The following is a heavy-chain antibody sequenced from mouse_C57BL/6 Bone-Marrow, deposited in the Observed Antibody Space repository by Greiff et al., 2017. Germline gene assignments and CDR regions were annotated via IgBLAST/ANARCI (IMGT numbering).Heavy chain of an antibody. V-gene: IGHV1-64*01. Sequence: QVQLQQPGAELVKPGASVKLSCKASGYTFTSYWMHWVKQRPGQGLEWIGMIHPKSGSTNYNEKFKSKATLTVDKSSSTAYMQLSSLTSEDSAVYYCARRDSNYLFAYWGQGTLVTVSA. CDR2: IHPKSGST. CDR3: ARRDSNYLFAY. CDR1: GYTFTSYW. D-gene: IGHD2-5*01. J-gene: IGHJ3*01.